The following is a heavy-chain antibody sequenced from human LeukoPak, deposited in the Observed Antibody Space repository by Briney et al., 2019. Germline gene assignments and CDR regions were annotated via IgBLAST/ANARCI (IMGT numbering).Heavy chain of an antibody. D-gene: IGHD3-3*02. Sequence: GGSLRLSCAASGFTFSSYAMHWVRQAPGKGLEWVAVISYDGSNKYYADSVKGRFTISRDNSKNTLYRQMNSLRAEDTAVYYCARDLAGYMDVWGKGTTVTVSS. CDR3: ARDLAGYMDV. CDR1: GFTFSSYA. V-gene: IGHV3-30*01. J-gene: IGHJ6*03. CDR2: ISYDGSNK.